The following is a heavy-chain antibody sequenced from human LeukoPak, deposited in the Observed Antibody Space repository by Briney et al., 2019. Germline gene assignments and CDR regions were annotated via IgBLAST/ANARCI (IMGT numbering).Heavy chain of an antibody. CDR1: GGTFSSYA. D-gene: IGHD1-26*01. J-gene: IGHJ6*02. Sequence: SVKVSCKASGGTFSSYAISWVRQAPGQGLEWMGRIIPIFGIANYAQKFQGRVTITADKSTSTAYMELSSLRSEDTAVYYCAREAVVGATTINYYYGMDVWGQGTTVTVSS. CDR3: AREAVVGATTINYYYGMDV. V-gene: IGHV1-69*04. CDR2: IIPIFGIA.